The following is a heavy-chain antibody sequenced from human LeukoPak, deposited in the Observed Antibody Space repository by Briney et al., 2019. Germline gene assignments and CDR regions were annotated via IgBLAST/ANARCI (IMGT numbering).Heavy chain of an antibody. Sequence: SGTLSLTCAVSGGSISSSNWWNWVRQPPGKGLEWIGEIYHSGSTNYNPPLKSRVTISVDKSKNQFSLKLSSVTAADTAVYYCARDQDSYDYVWGSYRHAYYFDYWGQGTLVTVSS. CDR1: GGSISSSNW. V-gene: IGHV4-4*02. J-gene: IGHJ4*02. D-gene: IGHD3-16*02. CDR2: IYHSGST. CDR3: ARDQDSYDYVWGSYRHAYYFDY.